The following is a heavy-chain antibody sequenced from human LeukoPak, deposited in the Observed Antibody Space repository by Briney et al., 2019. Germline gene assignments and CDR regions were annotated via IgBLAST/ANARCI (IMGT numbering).Heavy chain of an antibody. CDR3: AAESDYVWGSYRSNWFDP. CDR2: IVVGSGNT. Sequence: SVKVSCKASGFTFTSSAMQWVRQARGQRLEWIGWIVVGSGNTNYAQKFQERVTITRDMSTSTAYMELSSLRSEDTAVYYCAAESDYVWGSYRSNWFDPWGQGTLVTVSS. D-gene: IGHD3-16*02. J-gene: IGHJ5*02. CDR1: GFTFTSSA. V-gene: IGHV1-58*02.